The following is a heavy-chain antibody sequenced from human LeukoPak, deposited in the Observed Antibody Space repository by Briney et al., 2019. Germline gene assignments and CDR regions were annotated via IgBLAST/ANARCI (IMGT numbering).Heavy chain of an antibody. J-gene: IGHJ3*02. Sequence: GESLKISCKGSGYSFTSYWIGWVRQAPGQGLEWMGWINPNSGGTNYAQKFQGRVTMTRDTSISTAYMELSRLRSDDTAVYYCATHSSGYSGTHDAFDIWGQGTMVTVSS. CDR2: INPNSGGT. D-gene: IGHD3-22*01. CDR3: ATHSSGYSGTHDAFDI. CDR1: GYSFTSYW. V-gene: IGHV1-2*02.